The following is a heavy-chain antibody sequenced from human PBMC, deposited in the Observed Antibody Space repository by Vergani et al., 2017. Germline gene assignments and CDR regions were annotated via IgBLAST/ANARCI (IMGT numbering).Heavy chain of an antibody. CDR2: ISWHSGTI. CDR1: GFTFDDYA. J-gene: IGHJ4*02. CDR3: AKDILAAVAGYLFDY. D-gene: IGHD6-19*01. V-gene: IGHV3-9*01. Sequence: EVQLVESGGGLVQPGRSLRLSCAASGFTFDDYAMHWVRQAPGKGLEWVSGISWHSGTIGYADSVKGRFTISSDNAKNSLYLQMNSLRAEDTALYYCAKDILAAVAGYLFDYWGQGTLVTVSS.